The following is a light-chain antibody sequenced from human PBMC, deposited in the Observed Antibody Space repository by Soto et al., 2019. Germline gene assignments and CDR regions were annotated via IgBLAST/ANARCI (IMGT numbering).Light chain of an antibody. J-gene: IGKJ2*01. CDR3: HQYNNWPPHT. CDR1: QNVGNN. V-gene: IGKV3-15*01. CDR2: GAS. Sequence: VLTQSPATLSVSPGDRATLSCRASQNVGNNLAWYQQKPGQAPSLLIYGASSGATGLPARFSASGSGTEFTLTISSLQSEDFAVHYCHQYNNWPPHTFGQGTKLEI.